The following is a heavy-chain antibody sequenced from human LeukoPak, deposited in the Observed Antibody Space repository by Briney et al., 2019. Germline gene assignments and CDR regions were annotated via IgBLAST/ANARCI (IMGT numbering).Heavy chain of an antibody. Sequence: PGGSLRLSCAASGCTFSCYSMTWVRQAPGKGLEWVSYISSSSSTIYYADSVKGRFTISRDNAKNSLYLQMNSLRDEDTAVYYCARDSGWGPYYYYYGMDVWGQGTTVTVSS. CDR3: ARDSGWGPYYYYYGMDV. V-gene: IGHV3-48*02. CDR2: ISSSSSTI. CDR1: GCTFSCYS. J-gene: IGHJ6*02. D-gene: IGHD7-27*01.